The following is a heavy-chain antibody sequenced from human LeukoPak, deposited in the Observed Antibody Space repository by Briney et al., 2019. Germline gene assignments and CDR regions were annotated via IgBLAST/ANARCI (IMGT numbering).Heavy chain of an antibody. V-gene: IGHV3-9*01. D-gene: IGHD4-17*01. CDR3: AKVPDHGGNPEYYFDY. Sequence: GRSLRLSCAASGFTFDDYAMHWVRQAPGKGLEWVSGISWNSGSIGYADSVKGRFTISRDNAKNSLYLQMNSLRAEDTALYYCAKVPDHGGNPEYYFDYWGQGTLVTVSS. J-gene: IGHJ4*02. CDR2: ISWNSGSI. CDR1: GFTFDDYA.